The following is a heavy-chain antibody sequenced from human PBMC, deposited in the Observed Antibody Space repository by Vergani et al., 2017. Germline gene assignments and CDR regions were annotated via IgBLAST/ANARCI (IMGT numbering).Heavy chain of an antibody. D-gene: IGHD2-21*02. Sequence: QLQLQQSGPGLVKPSETLFLTCTVSADSISSGSYYWGWIRQPPGKSLEWIGRIYYSGITYYNPSLKSRVAISVDTSKNQFSLKLSSVTAADTAVYYCARHLAYCGGDCYPYYYGMDVWGQGTTVTVSS. CDR1: ADSISSGSYY. CDR3: ARHLAYCGGDCYPYYYGMDV. J-gene: IGHJ6*02. CDR2: IYYSGIT. V-gene: IGHV4-39*01.